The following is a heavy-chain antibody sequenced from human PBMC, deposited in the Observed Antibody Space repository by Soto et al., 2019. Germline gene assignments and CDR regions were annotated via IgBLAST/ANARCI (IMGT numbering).Heavy chain of an antibody. V-gene: IGHV1-69*06. CDR3: ARGSSGSYYGVDY. J-gene: IGHJ4*02. CDR2: IIPIFGTA. D-gene: IGHD1-26*01. Sequence: RASVKVSCKASGGTFSSYAISWVRQAPGQGLEWMGGIIPIFGTANYAQKFQGRVTITADKSTSTAYMELSSLRSEDTAVYYCARGSSGSYYGVDYWGQGTLVTVSS. CDR1: GGTFSSYA.